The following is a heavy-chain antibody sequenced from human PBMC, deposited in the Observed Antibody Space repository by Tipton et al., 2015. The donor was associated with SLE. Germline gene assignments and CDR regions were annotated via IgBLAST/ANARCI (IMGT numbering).Heavy chain of an antibody. J-gene: IGHJ5*01. CDR2: IYFTGTT. CDR1: GGSFSGYY. Sequence: TLSLTCAVYGGSFSGYYWSWIRQPPGKGLEWIGYIYFTGTTNYNPSLKSRVTISVDTSKNQFSLKLSSVTAADTALYYCARGGSWFDSWGQGTPVTVSS. D-gene: IGHD3-10*01. V-gene: IGHV4-59*01. CDR3: ARGGSWFDS.